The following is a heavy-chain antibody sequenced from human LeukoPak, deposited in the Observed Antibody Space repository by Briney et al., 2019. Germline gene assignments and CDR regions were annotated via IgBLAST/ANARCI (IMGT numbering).Heavy chain of an antibody. J-gene: IGHJ4*02. D-gene: IGHD6-19*01. CDR3: ARRDISSGWSFDY. Sequence: KSSETLSLTCTVSGGSISNYHWSWFRQPAGKGLEWIGQIHTSGSSNYNPPLKSRVTMSIDTTEDQVSLTIRSVTAADTAFYYCARRDISSGWSFDYWGQGTLVTVSS. CDR2: IHTSGSS. CDR1: GGSISNYH. V-gene: IGHV4-4*07.